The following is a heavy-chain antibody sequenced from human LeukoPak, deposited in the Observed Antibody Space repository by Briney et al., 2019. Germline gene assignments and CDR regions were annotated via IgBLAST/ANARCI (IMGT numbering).Heavy chain of an antibody. D-gene: IGHD3-22*01. Sequence: SETLSLTCSVSGGSLNSVRFYWGWIRQPPGKGLEWIATIFYYGSSYYNPSLKSRVTISVDTSKSQFSLELSSVTAADTAIYYCARLLDNDISGDPDTFDVWGQGTTVIVSS. CDR2: IFYYGSS. V-gene: IGHV4-39*01. CDR3: ARLLDNDISGDPDTFDV. CDR1: GGSLNSVRFY. J-gene: IGHJ3*01.